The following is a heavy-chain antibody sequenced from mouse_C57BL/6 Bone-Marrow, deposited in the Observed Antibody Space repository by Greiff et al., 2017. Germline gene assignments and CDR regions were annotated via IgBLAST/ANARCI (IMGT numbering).Heavy chain of an antibody. D-gene: IGHD1-1*01. J-gene: IGHJ4*01. CDR3: AITTVVHYYAMDY. CDR1: GYTFTSYW. CDR2: IDPSDSYT. Sequence: VQLQESGPELVMPGASVKLSCKASGYTFTSYWMHWVKQRPGQGLEWIGEIDPSDSYTNYNQKFKGKSTLTVEKSSSTAYMQLSSLTSEDAAVYYCAITTVVHYYAMDYWGQGTSVTVSS. V-gene: IGHV1-69*01.